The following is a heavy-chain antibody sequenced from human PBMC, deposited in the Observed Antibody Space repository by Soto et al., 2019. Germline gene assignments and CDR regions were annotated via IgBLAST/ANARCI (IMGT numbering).Heavy chain of an antibody. CDR1: GGSISSGGYY. J-gene: IGHJ4*02. CDR2: IYYSGST. Sequence: QVQLQESGPGLVKPSQTLSLTCTVSGGSISSGGYYWSWIRQHPGKGLEWIGYIYYSGSTYYNPSLKSRVTIPEDTSKNQVSLKLSAVTAADTAVYYCARAVGGYDGGDSWDYWGQGTLVTVSS. CDR3: ARAVGGYDGGDSWDY. D-gene: IGHD4-17*01. V-gene: IGHV4-31*03.